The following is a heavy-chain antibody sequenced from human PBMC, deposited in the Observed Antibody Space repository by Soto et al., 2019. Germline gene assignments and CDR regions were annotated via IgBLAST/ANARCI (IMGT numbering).Heavy chain of an antibody. CDR2: ISYDGINE. Sequence: GGSLRLSCEASGFTFTSYAMHWVRPAPGKGLEWVAVISYDGINEYYADSVKGRFTISRDNSKNTLFLQMSSLRVEDTAVYYCARDRLRLGELSLIGYFDYWGQGTLVPSPQ. V-gene: IGHV3-30*15. J-gene: IGHJ4*02. CDR1: GFTFTSYA. CDR3: ARDRLRLGELSLIGYFDY. D-gene: IGHD3-16*02.